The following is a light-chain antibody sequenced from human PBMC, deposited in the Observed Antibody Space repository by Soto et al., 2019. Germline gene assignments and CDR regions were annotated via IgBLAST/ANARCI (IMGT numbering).Light chain of an antibody. CDR2: KAS. CDR1: QSISTW. CDR3: QQYNSYPYT. Sequence: DVQMTQSPSTLSASVGDRVTITCRASQSISTWLAWYQQKPGKAPTLLIYKASTLESGVPSRFSGSGSGTEFTLTISSLQPDDFATYYCQQYNSYPYTFGQGTKLELK. J-gene: IGKJ2*01. V-gene: IGKV1-5*03.